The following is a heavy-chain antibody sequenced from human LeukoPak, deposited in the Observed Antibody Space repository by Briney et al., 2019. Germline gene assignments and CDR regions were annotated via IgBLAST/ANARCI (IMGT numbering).Heavy chain of an antibody. CDR3: AKRGEEYDYVWGSYRYYFDY. D-gene: IGHD3-16*02. CDR2: ISYDGSNK. Sequence: GGSLRLSCAASGFTFSSYGMHWVRQAPGKGLEWVAVISYDGSNKYYADFVKGRFTISRDNSKNTLYLQMNSLRAEDTAVYYCAKRGEEYDYVWGSYRYYFDYWGQGTLVTVSS. V-gene: IGHV3-30*18. CDR1: GFTFSSYG. J-gene: IGHJ4*02.